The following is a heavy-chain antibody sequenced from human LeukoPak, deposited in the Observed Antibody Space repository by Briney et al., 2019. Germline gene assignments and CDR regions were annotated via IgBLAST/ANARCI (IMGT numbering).Heavy chain of an antibody. CDR3: AKGPVSAIVGATTLDY. V-gene: IGHV3-66*01. Sequence: GGSLRLSCAASGFTVSSNYMSWVRQAPGKGLEWVSVIYANGDAYYADSLQGRFTISRDNSKNTVYLQMNSLRAEDTAVYYCAKGPVSAIVGATTLDYWGQGTLVTVSS. J-gene: IGHJ4*02. CDR1: GFTVSSNY. CDR2: IYANGDA. D-gene: IGHD1-26*01.